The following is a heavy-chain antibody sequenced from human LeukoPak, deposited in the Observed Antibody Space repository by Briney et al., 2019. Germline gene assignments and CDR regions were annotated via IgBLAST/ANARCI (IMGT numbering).Heavy chain of an antibody. J-gene: IGHJ4*02. V-gene: IGHV3-48*03. CDR2: ISSSGSTI. D-gene: IGHD3-10*01. CDR3: ARDYLSGGGFDY. CDR1: GFTFGSYE. Sequence: GGSLRLSCAASGFTFGSYEMNWVRQAPGKGLEWVSYISSSGSTIYYADSVKGRFTISRDNAKNSLYLQVNSLRAEDTAVYYCARDYLSGGGFDYWGQGTLVTVSS.